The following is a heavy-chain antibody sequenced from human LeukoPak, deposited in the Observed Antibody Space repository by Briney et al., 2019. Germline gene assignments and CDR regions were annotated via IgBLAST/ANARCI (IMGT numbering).Heavy chain of an antibody. V-gene: IGHV1-18*01. CDR2: ISPYNGNT. CDR3: ARAGSGSGWYFDY. Sequence: ASVKVSCKASGYDFTSVGITWVRRAPGQGLEWMGWISPYNGNTRYAQKFQGRVAMTTDTSTTTAYMQLRGLRFNDTAVYYCARAGSGSGWYFDYWGQGTLVTVSS. J-gene: IGHJ4*02. D-gene: IGHD6-19*01. CDR1: GYDFTSVG.